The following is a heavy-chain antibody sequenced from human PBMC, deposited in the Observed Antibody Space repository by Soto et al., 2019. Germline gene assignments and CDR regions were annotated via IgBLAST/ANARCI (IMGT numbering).Heavy chain of an antibody. J-gene: IGHJ6*02. CDR3: AGLDIVVEPAADYYYGMDV. V-gene: IGHV5-10-1*01. CDR1: GYSFTSYW. CDR2: IDPSDSYT. Sequence: PGESLKISCKGSGYSFTSYWISWVRQMPGKGLEWMGRIDPSDSYTNYSPSFQGHVTISADKSISTAYLQWSSLKASDTAMYYCAGLDIVVEPAADYYYGMDVWGQGTTVTVSS. D-gene: IGHD2-2*01.